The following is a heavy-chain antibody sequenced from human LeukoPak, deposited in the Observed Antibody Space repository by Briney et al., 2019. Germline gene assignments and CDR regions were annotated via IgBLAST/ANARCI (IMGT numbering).Heavy chain of an antibody. CDR3: ARGEYYGDYWGLVY. CDR1: GGTFSSYA. V-gene: IGHV1-69*01. CDR2: IIPIFGTA. Sequence: VASVKVSCKASGGTFSSYAISWVRQAPGQGLEWMGGIIPIFGTANYAQKFQGRVTITADESTSTAYMELSSLRSEDTAVYYCARGEYYGDYWGLVYWGQGTLVTASS. D-gene: IGHD4-17*01. J-gene: IGHJ4*02.